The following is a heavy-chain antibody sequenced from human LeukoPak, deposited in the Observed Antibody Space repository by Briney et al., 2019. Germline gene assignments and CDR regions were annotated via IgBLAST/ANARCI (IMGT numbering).Heavy chain of an antibody. J-gene: IGHJ3*02. CDR1: GYTFTSYD. CDR2: MNPNSGNT. V-gene: IGHV1-8*01. CDR3: ARDSAMIVPDAFDI. D-gene: IGHD3-22*01. Sequence: GASVKVSCKASGYTFTSYDINWVRQATGQGLEWMGWMNPNSGNTGYAQKFQGRVTITTDESTSTAYMELSSLRSEDTAVYYCARDSAMIVPDAFDIWGQGTMVTVSS.